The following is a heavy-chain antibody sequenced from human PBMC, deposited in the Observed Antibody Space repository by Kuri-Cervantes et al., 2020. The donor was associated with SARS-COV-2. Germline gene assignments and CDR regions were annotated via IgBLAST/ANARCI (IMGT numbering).Heavy chain of an antibody. D-gene: IGHD4-23*01. CDR1: GGSISSRSYY. CDR2: INHSGST. V-gene: IGHV4-39*07. J-gene: IGHJ6*04. Sequence: SETLSLTCTVSGGSISSRSYYWGWIRQPPGKGLEWVGNINHSGSTNYNPSLKSRVTISVDTSKNQFSLKLSSVTAADTAVYYCARPGGFLDVWGKGTTVTVSS. CDR3: ARPGGFLDV.